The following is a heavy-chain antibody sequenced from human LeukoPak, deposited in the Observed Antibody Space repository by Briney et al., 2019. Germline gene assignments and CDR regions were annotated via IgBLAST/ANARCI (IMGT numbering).Heavy chain of an antibody. D-gene: IGHD3-10*01. CDR3: ARTSWARDFDY. CDR1: GFTLSSYW. Sequence: GGSLRLSCAAAGFTLSSYWMSWVRQVPGKGLEWVANIKQDGGEKYYVDSVKGRFTISRDNAKSTVYRQMNSLRAEDTAVYYCARTSWARDFDYWGQGTLVTVSS. J-gene: IGHJ4*02. CDR2: IKQDGGEK. V-gene: IGHV3-7*01.